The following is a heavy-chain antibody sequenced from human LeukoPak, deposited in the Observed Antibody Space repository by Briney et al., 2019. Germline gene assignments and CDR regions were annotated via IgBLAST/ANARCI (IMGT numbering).Heavy chain of an antibody. Sequence: GRSLRPSCAASGFTFSSYGMHWVRQAPGKGLEWVAVISYDGSNKYYADSVKGRFTISRDNSKNTLYLQMNSLRAEDTAVYYCAKDRDGYNVMDYWGQGTLVTVSS. CDR3: AKDRDGYNVMDY. D-gene: IGHD5-24*01. CDR2: ISYDGSNK. CDR1: GFTFSSYG. V-gene: IGHV3-30*18. J-gene: IGHJ4*02.